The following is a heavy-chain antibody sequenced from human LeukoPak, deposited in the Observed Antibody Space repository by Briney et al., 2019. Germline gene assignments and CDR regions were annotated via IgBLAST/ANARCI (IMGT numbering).Heavy chain of an antibody. CDR3: ARRGEDHDY. Sequence: SETLSLTCTVSGGSISSSSYYWGWIRQPPGKGLEWIGSIYYSGSTYYNPSLKSRVTISVDTSKNQFSLKLSSVTAADTAVYYCARRGEDHDYWGQGTLVTVSS. CDR1: GGSISSSSYY. D-gene: IGHD3-16*01. J-gene: IGHJ4*02. CDR2: IYYSGST. V-gene: IGHV4-39*07.